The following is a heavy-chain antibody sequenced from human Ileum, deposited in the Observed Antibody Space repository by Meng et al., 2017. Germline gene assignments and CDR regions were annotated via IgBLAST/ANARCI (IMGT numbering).Heavy chain of an antibody. J-gene: IGHJ4*02. CDR2: ISGSGVTA. D-gene: IGHD3-10*01. V-gene: IGHV3-23*01. Sequence: GESLKISCAASGFTFSNYDMSWVRQAPGKGLEWVSDISGSGVTAYYADSAKGRFTISRDNSRDNSKNMLFLQMDSLRAEDTAVYYCAKASASYYVDYLDLWGQGGLVTVSS. CDR1: GFTFSNYD. CDR3: AKASASYYVDYLDL.